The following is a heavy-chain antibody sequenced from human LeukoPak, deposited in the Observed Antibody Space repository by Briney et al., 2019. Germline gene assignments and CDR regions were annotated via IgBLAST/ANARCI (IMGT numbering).Heavy chain of an antibody. V-gene: IGHV3-23*01. CDR1: GFTFSSYA. D-gene: IGHD1-26*01. J-gene: IGHJ5*02. CDR2: ISGSGGST. Sequence: PGGSLRLSCAASGFTFSSYAMSWVRQAPGKGLEWVSAISGSGGSTYYADSVKGRFTISRDNSKNTLYLQMNSLRAEDTAVYYCARSRYSGRRRGFDPWGQGTLVTVSS. CDR3: ARSRYSGRRRGFDP.